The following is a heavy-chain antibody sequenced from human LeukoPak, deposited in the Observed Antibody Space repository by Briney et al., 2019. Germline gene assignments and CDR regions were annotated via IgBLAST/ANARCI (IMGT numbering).Heavy chain of an antibody. CDR2: FDPEDDET. Sequence: ASVKVSCKVSGYTLTELSMHWVRQAPGKGLEWMGGFDPEDDETIYAQKFQGRVTMTEDTSTDTAYMELSSLRSEDTAVYYCATDRKRPGIAAAGTDYWGQGTLVTVSS. V-gene: IGHV1-24*01. J-gene: IGHJ4*02. D-gene: IGHD6-13*01. CDR3: ATDRKRPGIAAAGTDY. CDR1: GYTLTELS.